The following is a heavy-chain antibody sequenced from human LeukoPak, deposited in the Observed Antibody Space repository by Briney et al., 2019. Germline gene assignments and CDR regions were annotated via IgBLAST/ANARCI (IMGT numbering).Heavy chain of an antibody. J-gene: IGHJ4*02. V-gene: IGHV3-30*04. CDR2: ISYDGSNK. CDR1: GFTFSSYA. CDR3: ARERPAAMPDY. Sequence: GGSLGPSCAASGFTFSSYAMHWVRQAPGKGLEWVAVISYDGSNKYYADSVKGRFTISRDNSKNTLYLQMNSLRAEDTAVYYCARERPAAMPDYWGQGTLVTVSS. D-gene: IGHD2-2*01.